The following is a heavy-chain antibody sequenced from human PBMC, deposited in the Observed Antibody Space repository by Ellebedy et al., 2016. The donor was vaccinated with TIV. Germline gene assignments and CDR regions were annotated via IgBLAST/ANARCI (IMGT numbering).Heavy chain of an antibody. CDR1: GDSVSSNSAG. V-gene: IGHV6-1*01. J-gene: IGHJ6*02. CDR3: ARRSSRNVMDV. D-gene: IGHD6-13*01. Sequence: MPSETLSLTCAISGDSVSSNSAGWNWIRQSPSRGLEWLGRTYYRSKWYNDYAVSVKSRITINPDTSKNQFSLKLNSVTPEDTAVYYCARRSSRNVMDVWGQGTTVTVSS. CDR2: TYYRSKWYN.